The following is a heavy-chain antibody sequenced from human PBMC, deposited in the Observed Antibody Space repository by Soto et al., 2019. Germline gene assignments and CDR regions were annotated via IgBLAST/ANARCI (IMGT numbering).Heavy chain of an antibody. CDR1: EFTFRNYE. CDR3: VRSDGYSGNSIDH. CDR2: INSGGTTI. Sequence: EVQLVESGGGLLQPGGSLRLSCAASEFTFRNYEMNWVRQAAMKGLEWLSFINSGGTTIYYAVSGRGRFTISRDNAKNSLSLQMNSLTAEDTAVYYCVRSDGYSGNSIDHWGQGTLVTVSS. D-gene: IGHD5-12*01. V-gene: IGHV3-48*03. J-gene: IGHJ4*02.